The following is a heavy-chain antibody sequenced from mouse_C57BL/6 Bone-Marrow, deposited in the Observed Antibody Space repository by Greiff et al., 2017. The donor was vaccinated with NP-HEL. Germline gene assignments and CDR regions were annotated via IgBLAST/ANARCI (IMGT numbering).Heavy chain of an antibody. Sequence: QVQLQQPGAELVKPGASVKMSCKASGYTFTSYWITWVKQRPGQGLEWIGDIYPGSGSTNYNEKFKSKATLTVDTSASTAYMQLSSLTSEDSAAYYCARGRAAYGNFYFDYWGQGTTLTVSS. CDR2: IYPGSGST. J-gene: IGHJ2*01. CDR3: ARGRAAYGNFYFDY. V-gene: IGHV1-55*01. D-gene: IGHD2-1*01. CDR1: GYTFTSYW.